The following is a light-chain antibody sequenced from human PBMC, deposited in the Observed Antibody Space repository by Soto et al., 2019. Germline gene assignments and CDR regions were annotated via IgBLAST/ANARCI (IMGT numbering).Light chain of an antibody. CDR2: SDN. V-gene: IGLV1-44*01. Sequence: QTVVTQPPSASGTPGQSVAISCSGSSSNIGSNPVNWYQQLPGTAPKLLIFSDNQRPSGVPDRVSGSKSGTSASLAISGLQSEDEADYYCAVWDDSLNGRVFGGGTKLTVL. J-gene: IGLJ3*02. CDR1: SSNIGSNP. CDR3: AVWDDSLNGRV.